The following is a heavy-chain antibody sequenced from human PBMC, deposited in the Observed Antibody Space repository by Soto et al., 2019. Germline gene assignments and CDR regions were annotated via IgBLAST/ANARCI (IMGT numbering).Heavy chain of an antibody. CDR3: ARQDTWDIVATIGYFDY. CDR1: GGSISSSSYY. D-gene: IGHD5-12*01. CDR2: IYYSGST. J-gene: IGHJ4*02. Sequence: SETLSLTCTVSGGSISSSSYYWGWIRQPPGKGLEWIGSIYYSGSTYYNPSLKSRVTISVDTSKNQFSLKLSSVTAADTAVYYCARQDTWDIVATIGYFDYWGRGTLVTVSS. V-gene: IGHV4-39*01.